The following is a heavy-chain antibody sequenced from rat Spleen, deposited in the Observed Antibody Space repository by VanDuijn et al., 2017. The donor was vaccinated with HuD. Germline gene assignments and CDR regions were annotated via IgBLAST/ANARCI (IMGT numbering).Heavy chain of an antibody. CDR3: TRGTYFRH. Sequence: EVQLQESGPGLVKPSQSLSLTCSVTGYSITSSYRWNWIRKFPGNKLEWMGYINSAGSTNYNPSLKSRISITRDTSKNQFFLQVNSVTTEDTATYYCTRGTYFRHWGQGVMVTVSS. J-gene: IGHJ2*01. V-gene: IGHV3-3*01. CDR1: GYSITSSYR. D-gene: IGHD4-6*01. CDR2: INSAGST.